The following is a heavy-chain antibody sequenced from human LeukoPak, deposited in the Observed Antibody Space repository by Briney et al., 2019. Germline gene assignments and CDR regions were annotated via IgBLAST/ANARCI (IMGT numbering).Heavy chain of an antibody. CDR1: GFTFSTYA. V-gene: IGHV3-23*01. CDR2: ISGSGGST. CDR3: AKALEQETVIALDS. D-gene: IGHD6-13*01. Sequence: PGGSLRLSCAASGFTFSTYAMSWVRQAQGKGLEWVSAISGSGGSTYNVDSVKGRFTISRGNSKNTLYLQMNSLRAEDTSIYFCAKALEQETVIALDSWGQGTLVTVSS. J-gene: IGHJ4*02.